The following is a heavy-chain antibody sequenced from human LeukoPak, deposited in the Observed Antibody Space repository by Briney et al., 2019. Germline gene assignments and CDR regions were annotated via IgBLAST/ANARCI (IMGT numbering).Heavy chain of an antibody. D-gene: IGHD5-18*01. V-gene: IGHV4-59*01. Sequence: PSETLSLTCTVSGGSSSVYYWSWIRQPPGKGLEWIGYISYSGSTNYNPSLKSRVSISADMSKNQFSLKLNSVTAADTAVYYCPSGYSYVPAWGQGALVTVSS. CDR1: GGSSSVYY. CDR3: PSGYSYVPA. CDR2: ISYSGST. J-gene: IGHJ5*02.